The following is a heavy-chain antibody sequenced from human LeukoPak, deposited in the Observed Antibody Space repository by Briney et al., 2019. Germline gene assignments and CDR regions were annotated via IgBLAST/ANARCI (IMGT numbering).Heavy chain of an antibody. J-gene: IGHJ6*02. Sequence: PGGSLRLSCAASGFTFSSYEMNWVRQAPGKGLEWVSYISSSGSTIYYADSVKGRFTISRDNAKNSLYLQMNSLRAEDTAVYYCARDPMVRGVMYYYYYGMDVWGQGTTVTVSS. CDR1: GFTFSSYE. CDR2: ISSSGSTI. D-gene: IGHD3-10*01. CDR3: ARDPMVRGVMYYYYYGMDV. V-gene: IGHV3-48*03.